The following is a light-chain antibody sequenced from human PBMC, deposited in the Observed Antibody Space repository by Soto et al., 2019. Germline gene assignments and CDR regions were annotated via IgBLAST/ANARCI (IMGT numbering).Light chain of an antibody. Sequence: QSVLTQPPSVSGAPGQRVTISCTGSSSNIGTGYDVHWYQQLPGTAPKLLIYGNSNRPSGVPDRFSGSKSGTSASLAIIGLQAEDEADYYCQSYDSNLSVVFGGGTKLTVL. J-gene: IGLJ2*01. V-gene: IGLV1-40*01. CDR1: SSNIGTGYD. CDR3: QSYDSNLSVV. CDR2: GNS.